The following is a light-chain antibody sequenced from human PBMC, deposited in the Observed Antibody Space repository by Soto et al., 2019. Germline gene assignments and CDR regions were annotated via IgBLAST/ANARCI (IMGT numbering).Light chain of an antibody. CDR2: GAS. J-gene: IGKJ5*01. Sequence: EIVMTQSPATLSVSPGERATLSCRTSQSVSSDLAWYQQKPGQAPRLLIHGASTRATGIPARFSGSGSGTEFTLTITSLQSEDFAVYYCQQYNYWPPITFGQGTRLEI. CDR3: QQYNYWPPIT. CDR1: QSVSSD. V-gene: IGKV3-15*01.